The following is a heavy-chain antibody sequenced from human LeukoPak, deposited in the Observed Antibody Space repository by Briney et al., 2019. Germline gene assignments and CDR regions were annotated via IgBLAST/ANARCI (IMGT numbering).Heavy chain of an antibody. D-gene: IGHD6-6*01. CDR2: INPSGGST. CDR3: ARNQRSSSGSPSNGFDP. J-gene: IGHJ5*02. V-gene: IGHV1-46*01. Sequence: ASVKVSCKASGYTFTSYYMHWVRQAPGQGLEWMGIINPSGGSTSYAQKFQGRVTMTRDTSTSTVYMELSSLRSEDTAVYYCARNQRSSSGSPSNGFDPWGQGTLVTVPP. CDR1: GYTFTSYY.